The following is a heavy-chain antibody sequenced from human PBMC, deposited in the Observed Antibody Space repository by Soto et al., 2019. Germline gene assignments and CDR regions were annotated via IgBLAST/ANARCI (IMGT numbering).Heavy chain of an antibody. J-gene: IGHJ4*02. CDR2: SHLGGTT. CDR3: ARPRPNFGAVDS. V-gene: IGHV4-38-2*01. CDR1: GYSITSSSF. Sequence: PSETLSLTCAVSGYSITSSSFWGWIRQPPGKGLEWIGSSHLGGTTYYDPSLKSRVTISLDTSRNEFSLRLTSVTAADTAVYYCARPRPNFGAVDSWGQGALVTVSS. D-gene: IGHD3-10*01.